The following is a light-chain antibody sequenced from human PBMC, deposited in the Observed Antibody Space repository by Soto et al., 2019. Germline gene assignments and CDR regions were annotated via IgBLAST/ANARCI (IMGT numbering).Light chain of an antibody. J-gene: IGKJ3*01. CDR2: GAS. V-gene: IGKV1-27*01. CDR1: QDISRY. CDR3: QQYHRAHLT. Sequence: DIQMTQSPTSLSASVGDRVTITCRASQDISRYLAWFQQKPGKVPELLIFGASTLQAGVPSRFSGSGSGTDFTLTIRSLQPEDVATYYCQQYHRAHLTFGPGNKVDLK.